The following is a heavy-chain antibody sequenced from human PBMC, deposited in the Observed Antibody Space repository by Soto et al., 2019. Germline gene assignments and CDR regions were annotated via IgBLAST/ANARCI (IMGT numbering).Heavy chain of an antibody. V-gene: IGHV3-30-3*01. Sequence: PGGSLRLSCAASGFTFSTYAIHWVRQAPGKGLEWVAVISYDGTNKYYADSVKGRFTISRDNSKNTLYLQMNSLRAEDTAVYYCAKAWPLKKAGPKGTTDYWGQGTLVTVSS. CDR2: ISYDGTNK. J-gene: IGHJ4*02. CDR1: GFTFSTYA. D-gene: IGHD6-19*01. CDR3: AKAWPLKKAGPKGTTDY.